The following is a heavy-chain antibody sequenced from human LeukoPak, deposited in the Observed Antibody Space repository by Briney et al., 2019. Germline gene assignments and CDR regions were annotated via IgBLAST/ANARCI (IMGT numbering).Heavy chain of an antibody. Sequence: GESLKISCKGSGYSFTSYWIGWVREMPGKGLEWRGIIDPGDSDTRYSPSCQSQVTISADKSISTAYLQWSRLKASDTAMYYCASLKSLLWFGENYWGQGTLVTVSS. J-gene: IGHJ4*02. V-gene: IGHV5-51*01. CDR2: IDPGDSDT. D-gene: IGHD3-10*01. CDR1: GYSFTSYW. CDR3: ASLKSLLWFGENY.